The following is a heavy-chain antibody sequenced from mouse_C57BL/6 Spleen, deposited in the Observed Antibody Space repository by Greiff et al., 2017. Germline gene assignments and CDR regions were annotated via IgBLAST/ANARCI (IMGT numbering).Heavy chain of an antibody. CDR3: AGYGNYLGYAMDY. D-gene: IGHD2-1*01. J-gene: IGHJ4*01. V-gene: IGHV1-19*01. Sequence: EVHLVESGPVLVKPGASVKMSCKASGYTFTDYYMNWVKQSHGKSLEWIGVINPYNGGTSYNQKFKGKATLTVDKSSSTAYMELNSLTSEDSAVYYCAGYGNYLGYAMDYWGQGTSVTVSS. CDR1: GYTFTDYY. CDR2: INPYNGGT.